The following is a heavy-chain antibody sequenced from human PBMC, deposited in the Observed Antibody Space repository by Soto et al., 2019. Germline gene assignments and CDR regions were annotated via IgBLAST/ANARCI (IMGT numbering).Heavy chain of an antibody. V-gene: IGHV3-43*01. CDR2: IRWDGGRI. CDR1: GFKFDDYI. D-gene: IGHD2-15*01. CDR3: AKEGNGGSSLDS. J-gene: IGHJ5*01. Sequence: GGSLRLSCEASGFKFDDYIMHWARQVPGKGLEWISPIRWDGGRIEYADAIKGRFTVSRDNSKTSLYLHMHSLTSDDTAFYFCAKEGNGGSSLDSWGQGTLVTVSS.